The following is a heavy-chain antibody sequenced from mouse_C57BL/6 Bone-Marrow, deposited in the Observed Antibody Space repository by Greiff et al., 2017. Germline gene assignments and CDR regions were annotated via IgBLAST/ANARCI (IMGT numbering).Heavy chain of an antibody. CDR2: ISTGGGST. CDR1: GFTFSDYY. Sequence: EVQVVESGGGLVQPGGSLKLSCAASGFTFSDYYMYWVRQTPEKRLEWVAYISTGGGSTYYPDTVKGRFTISRDNAKNTLYLEMSRLKSEDTAMYYCARWDYYGRSYAMDYWGQGASVTVSS. J-gene: IGHJ4*01. CDR3: ARWDYYGRSYAMDY. V-gene: IGHV5-12*01. D-gene: IGHD1-1*01.